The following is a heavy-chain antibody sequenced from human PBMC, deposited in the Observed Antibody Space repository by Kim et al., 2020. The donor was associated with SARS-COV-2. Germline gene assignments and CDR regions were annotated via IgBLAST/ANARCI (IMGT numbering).Heavy chain of an antibody. V-gene: IGHV1-8*01. D-gene: IGHD4-17*01. J-gene: IGHJ4*02. Sequence: GYAQKFQGRVTMTRNTSISTAYMELSSLRSEDTAVYYCARDYGDNGFDYWGQGTLVTVSS. CDR3: ARDYGDNGFDY.